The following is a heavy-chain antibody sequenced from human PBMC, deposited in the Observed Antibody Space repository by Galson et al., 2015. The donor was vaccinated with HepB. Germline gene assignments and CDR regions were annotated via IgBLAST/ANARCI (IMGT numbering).Heavy chain of an antibody. J-gene: IGHJ4*02. Sequence: SLRLSCAASGFTFSNYAMSWVRQAPGKGLEWVSAITGSGGNTYYADSVKGRFTISRDNSKNTLSLQMNSLRAEDTAVYYCAKTAGSSWSLDYWGQGTLVTVSS. V-gene: IGHV3-23*01. D-gene: IGHD6-13*01. CDR3: AKTAGSSWSLDY. CDR1: GFTFSNYA. CDR2: ITGSGGNT.